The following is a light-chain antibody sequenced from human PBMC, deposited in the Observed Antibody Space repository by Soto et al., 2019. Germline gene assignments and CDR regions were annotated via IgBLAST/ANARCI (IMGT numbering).Light chain of an antibody. J-gene: IGKJ1*01. CDR1: QSISSY. V-gene: IGKV3-11*01. CDR2: DAS. Sequence: EIVLTQSPATLSLSPGERATLSCRASQSISSYLAWYQHKPGQAPRLLIYDASTRAAGIPARFSGSGSGTDLTLTISSLEPEDFAVYFCQLRSNWPPTWTFGQGTKVEVK. CDR3: QLRSNWPPTWT.